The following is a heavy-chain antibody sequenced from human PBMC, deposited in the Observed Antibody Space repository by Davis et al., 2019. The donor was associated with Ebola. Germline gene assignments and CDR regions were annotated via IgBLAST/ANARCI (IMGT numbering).Heavy chain of an antibody. J-gene: IGHJ4*02. CDR1: AGSISSSSYY. CDR3: ARLRAGHYYDSSGYHSFGYYFDY. Sequence: SETLSLTCTVSAGSISSSSYYWGWIRQHPGKGLEWIGIIYYSGTTYYNPSLKSRFTISVDTSKNQFSRKLSSVTAADTAVYYCARLRAGHYYDSSGYHSFGYYFDYWGQGTLVTVSS. CDR2: IYYSGTT. D-gene: IGHD3-22*01. V-gene: IGHV4-39*01.